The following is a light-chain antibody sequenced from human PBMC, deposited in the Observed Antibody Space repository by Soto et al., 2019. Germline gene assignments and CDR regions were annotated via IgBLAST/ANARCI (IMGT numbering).Light chain of an antibody. CDR3: QNYNSALGIT. V-gene: IGKV1-27*01. Sequence: DIQMTQSPSSLSASVGDRVTITCRASQGISNSLAWYQQKPGKVPKLLIYAASTLQSGVPSRFSGSGSGTDFTLTISSLQPEDAATYYCQNYNSALGITFGQGTRLEIK. CDR2: AAS. J-gene: IGKJ5*01. CDR1: QGISNS.